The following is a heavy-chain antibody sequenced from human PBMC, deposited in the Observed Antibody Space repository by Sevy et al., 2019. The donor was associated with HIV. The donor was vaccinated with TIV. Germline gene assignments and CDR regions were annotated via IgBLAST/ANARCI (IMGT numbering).Heavy chain of an antibody. V-gene: IGHV4-34*01. D-gene: IGHD6-19*01. CDR3: ARTVAGNQFAFDY. CDR2: KNHSGST. Sequence: SETLSLTCAVYGGSFSGYYWSWIRQPPGKGLEWIGEKNHSGSTNYNPSLKSRVTISVDTSKNQFSLKLSSVTAADTAVYYCARTVAGNQFAFDYWGQGTLVTVSS. CDR1: GGSFSGYY. J-gene: IGHJ4*02.